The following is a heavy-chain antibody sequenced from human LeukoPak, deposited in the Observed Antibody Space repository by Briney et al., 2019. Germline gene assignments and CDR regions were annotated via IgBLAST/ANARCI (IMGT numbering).Heavy chain of an antibody. J-gene: IGHJ4*02. D-gene: IGHD5/OR15-5a*01. CDR3: ARDLRRFAAYYFDY. CDR1: GFTYSGYA. Sequence: PGGSLRLSCAASGFTYSGYAIHWVRQAPGKGLEWVAVISSDGRDKHHADSVKGRFTISRDNSKNTLYLQTNSLRAEDTAVYYCARDLRRFAAYYFDYWGRGTLVTVSS. V-gene: IGHV3-30*03. CDR2: ISSDGRDK.